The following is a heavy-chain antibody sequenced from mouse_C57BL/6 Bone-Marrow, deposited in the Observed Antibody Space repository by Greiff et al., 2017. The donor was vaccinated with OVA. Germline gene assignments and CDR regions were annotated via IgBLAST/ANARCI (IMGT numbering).Heavy chain of an antibody. Sequence: VQLQQSGPELVKPGASVKITCKASGYTFTDYNMDWVKQSHGKSLEWIGDINPNNGGTIYNQKFKGKATLTVDKSSSTTYMELRSLTSEDTAVYYCARADYYGSSYVLWYFDVWGTGTTVTVSS. CDR2: INPNNGGT. D-gene: IGHD1-1*01. CDR1: GYTFTDYN. V-gene: IGHV1-18*01. J-gene: IGHJ1*03. CDR3: ARADYYGSSYVLWYFDV.